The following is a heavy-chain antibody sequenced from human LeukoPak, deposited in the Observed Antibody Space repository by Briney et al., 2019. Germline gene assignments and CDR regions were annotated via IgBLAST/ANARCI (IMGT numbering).Heavy chain of an antibody. CDR2: IYYSGST. V-gene: IGHV4-59*01. CDR3: ARDLTASIAAAGIDP. CDR1: GGSISSYY. D-gene: IGHD6-13*01. Sequence: SETLSLTCTVSGGSISSYYWSWIRQPPGKGLEWIGYIYYSGSTNYNPSLKSRVTISVDTSKNQFSLKLSSVTAADTAVYYCARDLTASIAAAGIDPWGQGTLVTVSS. J-gene: IGHJ5*02.